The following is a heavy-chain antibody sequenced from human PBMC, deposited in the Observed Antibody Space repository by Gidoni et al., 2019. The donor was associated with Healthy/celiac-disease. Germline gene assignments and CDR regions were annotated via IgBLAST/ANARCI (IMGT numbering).Heavy chain of an antibody. V-gene: IGHV3-9*01. CDR1: GFIFDDYA. Sequence: EVQLVESGGGLVQPGRSLRLSCEPSGFIFDDYAMHWVRQAPGKGLEGVSGITWNSGTMGYADSVKGRFTISRDNAKNSLYLQMNSLRAEDTALYYCAKTNSLYGIRGAYFDYWGQGTLVTVSS. D-gene: IGHD2-8*01. CDR2: ITWNSGTM. J-gene: IGHJ4*02. CDR3: AKTNSLYGIRGAYFDY.